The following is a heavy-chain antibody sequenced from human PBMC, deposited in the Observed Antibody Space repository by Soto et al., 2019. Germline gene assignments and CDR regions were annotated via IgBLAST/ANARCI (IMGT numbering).Heavy chain of an antibody. CDR2: IVPMFGTS. V-gene: IGHV1-69*06. CDR3: NRGSEYDFWSGYL. J-gene: IGHJ4*02. D-gene: IGHD3-3*01. Sequence: QERLVQSGAEVRKPGSSVKVSCKVTGGTSTRYAINWVRQAPGQGLEWMGGIVPMFGTSKYVQKFQGRVTITAATSTNIAYMELRSLRSEDTAVYYCNRGSEYDFWSGYLWGQGTLVSVSS. CDR1: GGTSTRYA.